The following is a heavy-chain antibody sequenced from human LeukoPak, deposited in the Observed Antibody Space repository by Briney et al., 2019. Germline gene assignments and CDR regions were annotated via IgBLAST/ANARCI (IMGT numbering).Heavy chain of an antibody. D-gene: IGHD3-22*01. CDR2: IKSKTDGGTT. CDR3: TTGGDYYDSSGYPYFDY. Sequence: PGGSLRLSCAASGFTFSNAWMSWVRQAPGKGLEWVGRIKSKTDGGTTDYAARVKGRFTISRDDSQNTLYLQMNSLKTEDTAVYYCTTGGDYYDSSGYPYFDYWGQGTLVTVSS. V-gene: IGHV3-15*01. J-gene: IGHJ4*02. CDR1: GFTFSNAW.